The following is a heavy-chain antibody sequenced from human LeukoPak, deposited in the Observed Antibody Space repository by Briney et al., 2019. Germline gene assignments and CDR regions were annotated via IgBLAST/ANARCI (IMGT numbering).Heavy chain of an antibody. Sequence: GGSLRLSCAASGFTFSSYAMSWVRQAPGKGLEWVSAISDSGGSTYYADSVKGRFTIPRDKSKNTLYLQMNSLRAEDTAVHYCAKGLYYYDTRGYYVAEYFQHWGQGTLVTVSS. D-gene: IGHD3-22*01. J-gene: IGHJ1*01. CDR2: ISDSGGST. CDR1: GFTFSSYA. CDR3: AKGLYYYDTRGYYVAEYFQH. V-gene: IGHV3-23*01.